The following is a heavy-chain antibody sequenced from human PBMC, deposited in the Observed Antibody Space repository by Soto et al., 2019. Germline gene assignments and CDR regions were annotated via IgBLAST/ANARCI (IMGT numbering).Heavy chain of an antibody. D-gene: IGHD3-3*01. CDR3: TRLDGRYYDFWSGYYPSFDY. V-gene: IGHV3-49*03. J-gene: IGHJ4*02. Sequence: GGSLRLSCTASGFTFGDYAMSWFRQAPGKGLEWVGFIRSKAYGGTTEYAASVKGRFTISRDDSKSIAYLQMNSLKTEDTAVYYCTRLDGRYYDFWSGYYPSFDYWGQGTLVTVSS. CDR1: GFTFGDYA. CDR2: IRSKAYGGTT.